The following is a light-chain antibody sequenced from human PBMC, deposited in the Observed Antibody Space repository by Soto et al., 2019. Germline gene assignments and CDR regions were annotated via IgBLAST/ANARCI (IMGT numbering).Light chain of an antibody. CDR1: SGSVSTNSY. V-gene: IGLV8-61*01. J-gene: IGLJ7*01. Sequence: QAVVTQEPSFSVSPGGTVTLTCGLSSGSVSTNSYPSWYQQTPGQAPRTLIYTTNTRSSGVPDRFSGSILGNKAALTITGAQADDESDYYCLLYMGGGIWVFGGGTQLT. CDR2: TTN. CDR3: LLYMGGGIWV.